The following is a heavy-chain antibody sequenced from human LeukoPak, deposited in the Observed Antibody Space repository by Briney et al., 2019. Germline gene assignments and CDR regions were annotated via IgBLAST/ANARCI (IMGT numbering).Heavy chain of an antibody. Sequence: PGRSLRLSCAASGFTFSSYAMHWVRQAPGKGLEWVAVISYDGSNKYYADSVKGRFTISRDNSKNTLYLQMNSLRAEDTAVYYCARDGQAWFWGVREDGEDAFDIWGQGTMVTVSS. D-gene: IGHD3-16*01. J-gene: IGHJ3*02. CDR2: ISYDGSNK. CDR3: ARDGQAWFWGVREDGEDAFDI. CDR1: GFTFSSYA. V-gene: IGHV3-30*04.